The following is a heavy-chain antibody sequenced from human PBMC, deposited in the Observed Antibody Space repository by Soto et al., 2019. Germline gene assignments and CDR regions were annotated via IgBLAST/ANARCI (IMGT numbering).Heavy chain of an antibody. V-gene: IGHV1-18*01. J-gene: IGHJ6*02. CDR1: GYTFTSYG. CDR2: ISAYNGNT. Sequence: ASVKVSCKASGYTFTSYGISWVRQAPGQGLEWMGWISAYNGNTNYAQKLQGRVTMTTDTSTSTAYMELRSLRSDDTAVYYCARDRYYDFWSGYHGSYGMDVWGQGTTVTVSS. CDR3: ARDRYYDFWSGYHGSYGMDV. D-gene: IGHD3-3*01.